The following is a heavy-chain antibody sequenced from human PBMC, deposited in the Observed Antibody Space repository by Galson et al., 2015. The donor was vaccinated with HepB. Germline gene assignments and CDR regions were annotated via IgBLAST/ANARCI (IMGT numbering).Heavy chain of an antibody. D-gene: IGHD4-23*01. J-gene: IGHJ4*02. Sequence: SVKVSCKASGGTFSSYAISWVRQAPGQGLEWMGGIIPIFGTANYAQKFQGRVTITADKSTSTAYMELSSLRSEDTAVYYCARGDTTTVVTLNPYYWGQGTLVTVSS. V-gene: IGHV1-69*06. CDR2: IIPIFGTA. CDR3: ARGDTTTVVTLNPYY. CDR1: GGTFSSYA.